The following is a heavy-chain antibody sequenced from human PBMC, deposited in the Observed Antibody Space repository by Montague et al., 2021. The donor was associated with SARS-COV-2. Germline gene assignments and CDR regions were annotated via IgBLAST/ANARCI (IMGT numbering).Heavy chain of an antibody. J-gene: IGHJ6*02. CDR1: GGSFSGYY. D-gene: IGHD2-2*01. CDR3: TREGYQVLWSDYYYYGMDV. Sequence: SETLSLTCAVYGGSFSGYYWSWIRQPPGKGLEWIGEINHSGSTNYNPSLKSRVTISVDTSKNQFSLKLSSVTAADTAVYYCTREGYQVLWSDYYYYGMDVWGQGILVTVSS. V-gene: IGHV4-34*01. CDR2: INHSGST.